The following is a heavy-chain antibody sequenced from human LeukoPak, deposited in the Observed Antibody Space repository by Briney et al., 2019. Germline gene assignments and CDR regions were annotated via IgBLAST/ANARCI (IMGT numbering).Heavy chain of an antibody. CDR2: IKQDESKR. CDR1: GFTFSTYW. Sequence: GGSLRLSCAASGFTFSTYWMTWVRQAPGKGLEWVANIKQDESKRYYVDSVKGRFTISRDNAKNSLYLQMTSLRAEVTGVYYCARDQGPTTYSYESSVCQDAFDVWGQGTMVTVSS. CDR3: ARDQGPTTYSYESSVCQDAFDV. D-gene: IGHD3-22*01. V-gene: IGHV3-7*01. J-gene: IGHJ3*01.